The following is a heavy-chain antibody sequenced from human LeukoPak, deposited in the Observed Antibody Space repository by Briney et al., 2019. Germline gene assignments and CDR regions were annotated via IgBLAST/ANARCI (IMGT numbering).Heavy chain of an antibody. CDR2: ISWDSNYI. J-gene: IGHJ4*02. CDR3: AKTPRATVVTHYGY. Sequence: PGGSLRLSCAASGFTFTSYSMNWVRQAPGKGLEWVSSISWDSNYIFYADSVKGRFTISRDNAKNSLYLQMNSLRAEDTAVYYCAKTPRATVVTHYGYWGQGTLVTVSS. D-gene: IGHD4-23*01. CDR1: GFTFTSYS. V-gene: IGHV3-21*01.